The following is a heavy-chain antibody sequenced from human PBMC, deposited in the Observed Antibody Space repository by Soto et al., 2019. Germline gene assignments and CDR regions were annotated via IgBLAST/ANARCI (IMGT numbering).Heavy chain of an antibody. D-gene: IGHD3-10*01. CDR1: GGSITSYY. Sequence: QVQLQESGPGLVKPSETLSLTCTVSGGSITSYYWTWIRQPPGKGLEWIGYIYSSGSTNYNPSLKSRVTISVATSKNQFSLKLNSVTAADTAVYYCARAGSGRPATYWGQGTLVTVSS. CDR2: IYSSGST. V-gene: IGHV4-59*01. J-gene: IGHJ4*02. CDR3: ARAGSGRPATY.